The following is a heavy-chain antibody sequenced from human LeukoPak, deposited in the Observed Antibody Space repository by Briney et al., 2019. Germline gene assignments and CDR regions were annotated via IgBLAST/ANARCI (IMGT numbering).Heavy chain of an antibody. Sequence: SETLSLTCAVYGGSFSGYYWSWIRQPPGKGLEWIGEINHSGSTNYNPSLKSRVTISVDTSKNRLSLKLSSVTAADTAVYYCARRGYSYVHIDYWGQGTLVTVSS. CDR1: GGSFSGYY. CDR2: INHSGST. V-gene: IGHV4-34*01. D-gene: IGHD5-18*01. CDR3: ARRGYSYVHIDY. J-gene: IGHJ4*02.